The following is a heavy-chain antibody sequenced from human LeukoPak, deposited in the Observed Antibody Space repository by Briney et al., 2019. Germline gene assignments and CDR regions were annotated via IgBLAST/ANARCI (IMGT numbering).Heavy chain of an antibody. J-gene: IGHJ4*02. CDR1: GFTFSSYA. CDR2: ISGNGGST. CDR3: ARRSSGGDYDY. Sequence: GGSLRLSCAASGFTFSSYAMHWVRQAPGKGLEYVSPISGNGGSTYYANSVKGRFTISRDNSKNTLYLQMGSLRAEDMAVYYCARRSSGGDYDYWGQGTLVTVSP. V-gene: IGHV3-64*01. D-gene: IGHD2-8*02.